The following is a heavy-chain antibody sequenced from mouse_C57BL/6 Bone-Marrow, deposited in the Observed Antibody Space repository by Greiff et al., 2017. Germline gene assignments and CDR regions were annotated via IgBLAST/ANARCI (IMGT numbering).Heavy chain of an antibody. CDR3: ASGNYYGTWYFDV. J-gene: IGHJ1*03. D-gene: IGHD1-1*01. CDR2: IDPNSGGT. CDR1: GYTFTSYW. Sequence: QVQLKQPGAELVKPGASVKLSCKASGYTFTSYWMHWVKQRPGRGLEWIGRIDPNSGGTKYNEKFKSKATLTVDKPSSKAYMQLSSLTSEDSAVYYCASGNYYGTWYFDVWGTGTMVPASS. V-gene: IGHV1-72*01.